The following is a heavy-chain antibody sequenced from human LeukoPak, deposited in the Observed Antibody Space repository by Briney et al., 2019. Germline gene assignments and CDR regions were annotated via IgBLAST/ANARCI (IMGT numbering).Heavy chain of an antibody. CDR3: ARDWLTYDSSGYYAS. CDR1: GYTFTGYY. Sequence: ASVKVSCKASGYTFTGYYMHWVRQAPGQGLEWMGWINPNSGGTNYAQKFQGRVTMTRDTSISTAYMELSRLRSDDTAVYYCARDWLTYDSSGYYASWGQGTLVTVSS. V-gene: IGHV1-2*02. J-gene: IGHJ5*02. CDR2: INPNSGGT. D-gene: IGHD3-22*01.